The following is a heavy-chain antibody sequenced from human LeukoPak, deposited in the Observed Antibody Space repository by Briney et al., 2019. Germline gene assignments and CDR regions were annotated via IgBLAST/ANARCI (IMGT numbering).Heavy chain of an antibody. J-gene: IGHJ4*02. CDR1: GFTVSSKY. CDR2: IYSGGST. CDR3: ARDYGDYGYFDY. D-gene: IGHD4-17*01. V-gene: IGHV3-53*01. Sequence: GGSLRLSCAASGFTVSSKYMSWVRRPPGTGLEWVSVIYSGGSTYYADSVKGRFTISRDNSKNTLYLQMNSLRAEDTAVYYCARDYGDYGYFDYWGQGTLVTVSS.